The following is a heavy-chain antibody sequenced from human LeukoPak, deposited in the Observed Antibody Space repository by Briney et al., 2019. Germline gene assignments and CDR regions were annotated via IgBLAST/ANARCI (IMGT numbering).Heavy chain of an antibody. J-gene: IGHJ4*02. Sequence: SETLSLTCTVSGGSISSSSYYWGWIRQPPGKGLEWIGSIYYSGSTYYNPSLKSRVTMSVDTSKNQFSLKLSSVTAADTAVYYCARVTRITMVRGPLDYWGQGTLVTVSS. CDR2: IYYSGST. D-gene: IGHD3-10*01. CDR1: GGSISSSSYY. V-gene: IGHV4-39*07. CDR3: ARVTRITMVRGPLDY.